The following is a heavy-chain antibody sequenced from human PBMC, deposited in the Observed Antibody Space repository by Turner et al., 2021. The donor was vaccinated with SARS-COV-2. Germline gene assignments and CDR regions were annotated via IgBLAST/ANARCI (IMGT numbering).Heavy chain of an antibody. J-gene: IGHJ4*02. CDR1: GFAFSNYW. D-gene: IGHD6-19*01. CDR3: VSKGQVAVAGFDS. Sequence: EVQLVASGGGLVHPGESLRLSCVASGFAFSNYWMTWVRQAPGKGLEWVANIKQDGGEKYYVDSVQGRFTISRDNAENSLYLQMNSLRVEDTAMYYCVSKGQVAVAGFDSWGQGTLVTVSS. V-gene: IGHV3-7*01. CDR2: IKQDGGEK.